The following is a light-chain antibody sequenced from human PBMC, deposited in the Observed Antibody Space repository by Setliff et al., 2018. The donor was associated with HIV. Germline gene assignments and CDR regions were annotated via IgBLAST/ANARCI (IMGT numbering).Light chain of an antibody. Sequence: QSVLTQPASVSGSPGQSITISCTGTSSDVAVSNSVSWYQQHPGRVPKLLLYEVSNRPSGVSNRFSGSKSANTASLTISGPQAEDEADYFCASYTSVNTYVFGPGTKVTVL. V-gene: IGLV2-14*01. J-gene: IGLJ1*01. CDR3: ASYTSVNTYV. CDR1: SSDVAVSNS. CDR2: EVS.